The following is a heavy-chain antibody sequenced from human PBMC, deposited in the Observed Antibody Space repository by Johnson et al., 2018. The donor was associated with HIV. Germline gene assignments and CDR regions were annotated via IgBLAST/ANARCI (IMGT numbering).Heavy chain of an antibody. Sequence: VQLLESGGGLVQPGGSLRLSCAASGFTFSSYAMSWVRQAPGKGLEWVSAISGSGGSTYYADSVKGRFTISRDNSKNTLYLQMNSLRAEDTAVYYCAKDAQAGPIRRDGYNGASAFDIWGQGTMVTVSS. J-gene: IGHJ3*02. CDR3: AKDAQAGPIRRDGYNGASAFDI. D-gene: IGHD5-24*01. CDR2: ISGSGGST. V-gene: IGHV3-23*01. CDR1: GFTFSSYA.